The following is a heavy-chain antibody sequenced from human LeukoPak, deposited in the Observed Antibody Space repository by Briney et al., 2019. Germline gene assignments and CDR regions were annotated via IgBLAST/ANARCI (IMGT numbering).Heavy chain of an antibody. CDR2: ISGSGVST. J-gene: IGHJ4*02. V-gene: IGHV3-23*01. Sequence: PWGSLRLSCAAPGFTFSSYGMSWVRQAPGKGLEWVSGISGSGVSTYYADSVKGRFTISRDNSKNTLYLQINSLRAEDTAVYYCASFRGVGWDFVYWGQGTLVTVSS. D-gene: IGHD3-10*01. CDR1: GFTFSSYG. CDR3: ASFRGVGWDFVY.